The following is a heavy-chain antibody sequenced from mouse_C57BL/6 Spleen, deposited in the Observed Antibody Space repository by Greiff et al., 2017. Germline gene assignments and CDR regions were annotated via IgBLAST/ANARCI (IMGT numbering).Heavy chain of an antibody. CDR1: GFTFSSYA. V-gene: IGHV5-4*01. J-gene: IGHJ1*03. Sequence: EVQGVESGGGLVKPGGSLKLSCAASGFTFSSYAMSWVRQTPEKRLEWVATISDGGSYTYYPDNVKGRFTISRDNAKNNLYLQMSHLKSEDTAMYYCARDGDYYGSSLQLGDWYFDVWGTGTTVTVSS. D-gene: IGHD1-1*01. CDR2: ISDGGSYT. CDR3: ARDGDYYGSSLQLGDWYFDV.